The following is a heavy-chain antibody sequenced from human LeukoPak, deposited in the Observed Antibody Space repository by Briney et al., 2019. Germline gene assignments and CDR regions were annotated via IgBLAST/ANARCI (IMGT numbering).Heavy chain of an antibody. Sequence: SVKVSCKASGGTFSSYAISWVRQAPGQGLEWMGGIIPIFGTANYAQKFQGRVTITADESTSTAYMELSSLRSEDTAVYYCARTPDSSGYYMYYFDYWGQGNLGTVSS. V-gene: IGHV1-69*13. CDR2: IIPIFGTA. J-gene: IGHJ4*02. CDR3: ARTPDSSGYYMYYFDY. CDR1: GGTFSSYA. D-gene: IGHD3-22*01.